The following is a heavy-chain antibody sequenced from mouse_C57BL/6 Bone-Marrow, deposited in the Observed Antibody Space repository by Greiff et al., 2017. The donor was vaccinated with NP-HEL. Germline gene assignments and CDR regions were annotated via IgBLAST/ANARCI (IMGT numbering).Heavy chain of an antibody. V-gene: IGHV1-69*01. D-gene: IGHD1-1*01. CDR3: ARELYYYGSSYVRSLFDY. CDR1: GYTFTSYW. J-gene: IGHJ2*01. CDR2: IDPSDSYT. Sequence: QVQLQQPGAELVMPGASVKLSCKASGYTFTSYWMHWVKQRPGQGLEWIGEIDPSDSYTNYNQKFKGKSTLTVDKSSSTAYMQLSSLTSEDSAVYYCARELYYYGSSYVRSLFDYWGQGTTLTVSS.